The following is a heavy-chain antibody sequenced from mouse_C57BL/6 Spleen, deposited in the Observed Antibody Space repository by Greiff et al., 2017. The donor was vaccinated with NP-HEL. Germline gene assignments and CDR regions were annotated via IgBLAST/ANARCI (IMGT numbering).Heavy chain of an antibody. CDR3: ARSRDYDDWYFDV. J-gene: IGHJ1*03. CDR1: GYTFTSYW. Sequence: VQLQQPGAELVRPGSSVKLSCKASGYTFTSYWMDWVKQRPGQGLEWIGNIYPSDSETHYNQKFKDKATLTVDKSSSTAYMQLSSLTSEDSAVYYCARSRDYDDWYFDVWGTGTTVTVSS. D-gene: IGHD2-4*01. CDR2: IYPSDSET. V-gene: IGHV1-61*01.